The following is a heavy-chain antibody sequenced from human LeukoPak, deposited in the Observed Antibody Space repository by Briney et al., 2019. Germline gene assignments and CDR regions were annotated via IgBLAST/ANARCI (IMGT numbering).Heavy chain of an antibody. CDR2: IYYSGST. Sequence: SETLSLTCTVSGGSISSSSYYWGWIRQPPGKGLEWIGSIYYSGSTYYNPSLKSRVTISVDTSKNQFSPKLSSVTAADTAVYYCARRYCSSTSCHTLDYWGQGTLVTVSS. V-gene: IGHV4-39*01. D-gene: IGHD2-2*02. CDR3: ARRYCSSTSCHTLDY. J-gene: IGHJ4*02. CDR1: GGSISSSSYY.